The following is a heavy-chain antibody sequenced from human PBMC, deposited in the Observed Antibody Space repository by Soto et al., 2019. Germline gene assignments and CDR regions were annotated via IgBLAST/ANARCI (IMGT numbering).Heavy chain of an antibody. CDR1: GGTFTSHA. CDR3: ARHRPYFGSGSYFYGMDG. Sequence: QVQLVQSGAEVKKPGSSMKVSCKASGGTFTSHAISWVRQAPGQGLEWMGGIVPYINTANYAQKFQGRVTISADESITTAYMEVSGLTSGDTAIYYCARHRPYFGSGSYFYGMDGWGQGTTVTVSS. V-gene: IGHV1-69*01. CDR2: IVPYINTA. J-gene: IGHJ6*02. D-gene: IGHD3-10*01.